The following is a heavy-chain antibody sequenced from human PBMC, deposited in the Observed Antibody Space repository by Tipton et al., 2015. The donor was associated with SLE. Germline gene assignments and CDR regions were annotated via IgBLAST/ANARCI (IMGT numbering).Heavy chain of an antibody. CDR2: INPNSGGT. V-gene: IGHV1-2*02. CDR1: GYTFTGFY. D-gene: IGHD4-17*01. CDR3: AKEATTMTTSDYMDV. J-gene: IGHJ6*03. Sequence: QLVQSGPEVKRPGASVKVSCKASGYTFTGFYIHWVRQAPGQGLEWVGWINPNSGGTNLAQKFQGRVSMTRDTSITTAYIEITRLTSDDTAVYYCAKEATTMTTSDYMDVWGKGTKVTVSS.